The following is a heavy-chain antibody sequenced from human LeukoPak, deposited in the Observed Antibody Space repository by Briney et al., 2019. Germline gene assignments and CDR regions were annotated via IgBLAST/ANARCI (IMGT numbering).Heavy chain of an antibody. CDR2: TYYRSKWYN. Sequence: SQTLSLTCAISGDSVSSNSAAWNWIRQSPSRGLEWLGRTYYRSKWYNDYAVSVKSRITINPDTSKNQFSLQLNSVTPEDTAVYYCAREGYDSSGYSFYFDYWGQGTLVTVSS. J-gene: IGHJ4*02. V-gene: IGHV6-1*01. CDR3: AREGYDSSGYSFYFDY. D-gene: IGHD3-22*01. CDR1: GDSVSSNSAA.